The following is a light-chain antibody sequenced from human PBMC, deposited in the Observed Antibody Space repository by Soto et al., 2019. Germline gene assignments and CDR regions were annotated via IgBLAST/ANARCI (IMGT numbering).Light chain of an antibody. Sequence: EIVMTQSPATLSVSPGERAILSCRASQSVRNNLAWYQQKPGQAPRLLISGISTRATGIPDRFSGSGSGTDFTLTISRLEPEDFAVYYCQQYGSSPWTFGQGTKVDIK. CDR3: QQYGSSPWT. V-gene: IGKV3-20*01. J-gene: IGKJ1*01. CDR1: QSVRNN. CDR2: GIS.